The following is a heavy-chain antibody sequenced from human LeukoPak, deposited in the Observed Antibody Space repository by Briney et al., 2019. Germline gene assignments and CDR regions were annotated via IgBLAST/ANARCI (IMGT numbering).Heavy chain of an antibody. CDR1: GGSISSYY. CDR3: ARVFAGEVDFWSGYAPYYFDY. J-gene: IGHJ4*02. Sequence: SETLSLTCTVSGGSISSYYWSWIRQPPGKGLEWIGYIYYSGSTNYNPSLKSRVTISVDSSKNQFSLKLSSVTAADTAVYYCARVFAGEVDFWSGYAPYYFDYWGQGTLVTVSS. V-gene: IGHV4-59*01. CDR2: IYYSGST. D-gene: IGHD3-3*01.